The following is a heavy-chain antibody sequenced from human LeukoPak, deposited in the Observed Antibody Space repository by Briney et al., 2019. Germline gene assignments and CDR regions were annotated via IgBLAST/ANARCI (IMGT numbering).Heavy chain of an antibody. CDR2: IYYSGST. V-gene: IGHV4-39*07. CDR3: ARYRYSYGDFDY. D-gene: IGHD5-18*01. J-gene: IGHJ4*02. CDR1: GGSISSSSYY. Sequence: SETLSLTCTVSGGSISSSSYYWGWIRQPPGKGLEWIGSIYYSGSTYYNPSLKSRVTISVDTSKNQFSLKLSSVTAADTAVYYCARYRYSYGDFDYWGQGTLVTVSS.